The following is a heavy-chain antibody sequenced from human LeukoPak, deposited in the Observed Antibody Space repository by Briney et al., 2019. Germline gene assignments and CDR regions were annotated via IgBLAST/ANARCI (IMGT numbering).Heavy chain of an antibody. V-gene: IGHV3-30-3*01. CDR3: AKEPTYYDFWSGYSTGYYYYMDV. J-gene: IGHJ6*03. CDR2: ISYDGSNK. Sequence: GGSLRLSCAASGFTFSSYAMHWVRQAPGKGLEWVAVISYDGSNKYYADSVKGRFTISRDNSKNTLYLQMNSLRAEDTAVYYCAKEPTYYDFWSGYSTGYYYYMDVWGKGTTVTVSS. D-gene: IGHD3-3*01. CDR1: GFTFSSYA.